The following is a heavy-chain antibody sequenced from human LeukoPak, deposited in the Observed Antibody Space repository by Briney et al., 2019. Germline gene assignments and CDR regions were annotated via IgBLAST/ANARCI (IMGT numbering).Heavy chain of an antibody. CDR2: IIPMFGTT. D-gene: IGHD3-3*01. Sequence: SVKVSCKASGGTFSSYGISWVRQAPGEGLEWMGGIIPMFGTTNYAQKFQDRVTITTDESTSTVYMELSSLRSEDTAVYYCARENTIFGVAGYMDVWAKGPRSPSP. CDR1: GGTFSSYG. J-gene: IGHJ6*03. V-gene: IGHV1-69*05. CDR3: ARENTIFGVAGYMDV.